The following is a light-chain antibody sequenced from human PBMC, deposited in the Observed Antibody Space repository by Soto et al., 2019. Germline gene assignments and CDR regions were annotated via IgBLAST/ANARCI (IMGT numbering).Light chain of an antibody. CDR1: QSVSSH. CDR3: QQGGNWPLT. V-gene: IGKV3-11*01. CDR2: DAS. J-gene: IGKJ5*01. Sequence: EIVLTQSPDTLSLSPGERATVSCRASQSVSSHLAWYQQKRGQAPRLLIYDASSRASGIPARFSGSGSGTDFTLTISSLEPEDFAVYYCQQGGNWPLTFGQGTRLEIK.